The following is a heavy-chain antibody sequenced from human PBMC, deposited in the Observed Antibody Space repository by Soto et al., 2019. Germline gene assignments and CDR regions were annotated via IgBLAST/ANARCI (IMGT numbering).Heavy chain of an antibody. CDR3: AKAKNDYNWDNRPPFDD. Sequence: PGGSLRLSCEASGFTLRNYAMTWIRQAPGKGLEWVSLISANDVGTYYAESVKTRFTISTDQSRNTVYLQMDSLRADDTAIYYCAKAKNDYNWDNRPPFDDWGQGTLVTV. J-gene: IGHJ4*02. CDR2: ISANDVGT. V-gene: IGHV3-23*01. D-gene: IGHD1-20*01. CDR1: GFTLRNYA.